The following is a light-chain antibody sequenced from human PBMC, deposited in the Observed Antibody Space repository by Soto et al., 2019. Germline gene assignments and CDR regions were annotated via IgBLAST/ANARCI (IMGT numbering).Light chain of an antibody. Sequence: DIQMTQSPSTLSASVGDRVTITCRASQRISSWLAWYQQKPGKAPKLLIYDASSLESGVPSRFSGSGYGTEFTLTISSLQPDDLATYDCQQYNSYSLTFGQGTKVEIK. CDR3: QQYNSYSLT. CDR1: QRISSW. J-gene: IGKJ1*01. CDR2: DAS. V-gene: IGKV1-5*01.